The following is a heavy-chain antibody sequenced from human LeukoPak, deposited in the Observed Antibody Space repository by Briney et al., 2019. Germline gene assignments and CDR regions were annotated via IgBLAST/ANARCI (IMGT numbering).Heavy chain of an antibody. Sequence: GGSLRLSCAASGFTFDDYAKHWVRQAPGKGLEWLSGISWNSGSIGYADSVKGRFTISRDNAKNSLYLQMNSLRAEDTALYYCANYCSSTSCYTGAFDIWGQGTMVTVSS. V-gene: IGHV3-9*01. CDR3: ANYCSSTSCYTGAFDI. CDR2: ISWNSGSI. CDR1: GFTFDDYA. D-gene: IGHD2-2*01. J-gene: IGHJ3*02.